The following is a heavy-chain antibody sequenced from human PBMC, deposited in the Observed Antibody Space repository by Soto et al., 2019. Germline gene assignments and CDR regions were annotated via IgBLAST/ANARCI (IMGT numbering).Heavy chain of an antibody. J-gene: IGHJ4*02. Sequence: EVQLVESGGRLVQPGRSLRLSCVGTGLNFDDFAMHWVRQAPGKGLEWVSGITWNSRVLAYADSVKGRFTISRDNARNSLYLQLDSLRDEDTALYYCAKGLYDLWSPYSFDSWGQGTLVTVAS. CDR3: AKGLYDLWSPYSFDS. CDR2: ITWNSRVL. CDR1: GLNFDDFA. D-gene: IGHD3-3*01. V-gene: IGHV3-9*01.